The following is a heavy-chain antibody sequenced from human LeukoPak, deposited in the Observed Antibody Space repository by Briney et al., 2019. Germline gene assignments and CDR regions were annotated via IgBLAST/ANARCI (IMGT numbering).Heavy chain of an antibody. J-gene: IGHJ4*02. Sequence: GGSLRLSCAASGFTFSSYWMHWVRQAPGKGLVWVSRINSDGSSTSYADSVKGRFTISRDNAKNTLYLQMNSLRAEDTAVYYCARGSFWSGYLDCWGQGTLVTVSS. CDR2: INSDGSST. V-gene: IGHV3-74*01. D-gene: IGHD3-3*01. CDR1: GFTFSSYW. CDR3: ARGSFWSGYLDC.